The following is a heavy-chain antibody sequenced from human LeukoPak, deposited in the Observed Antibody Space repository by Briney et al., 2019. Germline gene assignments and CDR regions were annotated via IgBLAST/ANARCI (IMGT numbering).Heavy chain of an antibody. J-gene: IGHJ6*02. V-gene: IGHV3-30*04. CDR3: ARDGVARGMGGMDV. CDR2: ISYDGKNK. Sequence: GGSLRLSCAASGFIFSTYAMHWVRQAPGKGLEWVAIISYDGKNKYYADSVKGRFTISSDNSKNTVFLQMNSLRAEDTAVYYCARDGVARGMGGMDVWGQGTTVTVSS. CDR1: GFIFSTYA. D-gene: IGHD1-20*01.